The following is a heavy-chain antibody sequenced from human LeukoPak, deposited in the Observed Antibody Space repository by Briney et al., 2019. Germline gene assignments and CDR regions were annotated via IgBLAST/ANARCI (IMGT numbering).Heavy chain of an antibody. D-gene: IGHD3-10*01. J-gene: IGHJ5*02. CDR2: INHTGST. CDR1: GGSFSGYY. V-gene: IGHV4-34*01. CDR3: ARGITRNWFDP. Sequence: SETLSLTCAVYGGSFSGYYWSWIRQPPGKGLEWIGEINHTGSTNYNPSLKSRVTISVDTSKNQFSLKLSSVTAADTAVYYCARGITRNWFDPWGQGTLVTVSS.